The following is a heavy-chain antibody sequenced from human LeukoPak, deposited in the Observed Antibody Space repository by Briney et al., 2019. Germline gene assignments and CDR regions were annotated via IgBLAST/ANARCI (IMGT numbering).Heavy chain of an antibody. V-gene: IGHV4-39*01. CDR3: ARRGEAAGSKGAFDY. J-gene: IGHJ4*02. D-gene: IGHD6-13*01. CDR1: GGSIRSGSYY. CDR2: IDYSGTT. Sequence: SETLSLTCTVSGGSIRSGSYYWGWIRQPPGKGLEWIGSIDYSGTTYYNPSLKSRVTISVDTSKNQFSPKLSSVTAADTALYYCARRGEAAGSKGAFDYWGQGTLVTVSS.